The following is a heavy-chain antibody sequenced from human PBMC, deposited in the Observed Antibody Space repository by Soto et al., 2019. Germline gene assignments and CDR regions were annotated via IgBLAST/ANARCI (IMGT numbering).Heavy chain of an antibody. CDR1: GGSISSSSYY. V-gene: IGHV4-39*01. D-gene: IGHD6-13*01. Sequence: SETLSLTCTVSGGSISSSSYYWGWIRQPPGKGLEWIGSIYYSGRTNYNPSLKSRVTISVDTSKNQFSLKLSSVTAADTAVYYCERLYSSSLQLDYWGQGTLVTVSS. CDR3: ERLYSSSLQLDY. J-gene: IGHJ4*02. CDR2: IYYSGRT.